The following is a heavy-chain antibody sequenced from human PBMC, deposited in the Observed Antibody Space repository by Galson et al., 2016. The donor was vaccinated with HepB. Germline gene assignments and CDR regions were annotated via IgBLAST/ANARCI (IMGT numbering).Heavy chain of an antibody. Sequence: SLRLSCAASGFTFSTSGIHWVRQAPGKGLEWVAVISYDGSNKFYADSVKGRFTISRDNSKNTLYLQMNSLRAEDTALYYCAKDKGSGSYYNEPIPRYLAMDVWGQGTTVTVSS. V-gene: IGHV3-30*18. CDR1: GFTFSTSG. D-gene: IGHD3-10*01. J-gene: IGHJ6*02. CDR3: AKDKGSGSYYNEPIPRYLAMDV. CDR2: ISYDGSNK.